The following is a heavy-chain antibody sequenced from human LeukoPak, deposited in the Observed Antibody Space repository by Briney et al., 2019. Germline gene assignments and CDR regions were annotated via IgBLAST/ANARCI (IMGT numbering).Heavy chain of an antibody. J-gene: IGHJ6*02. D-gene: IGHD3-3*01. Sequence: GGSLRLSCAASGFPSSSYWMSWVRQAPGKGLEWVANINQDGSEKYYVDSVKGRFTISRDNSKNTLYLQMGSLRAEDMAVYYCARGDYYDFWSGYPFYYYGMDVWGQGTTVTVSS. CDR3: ARGDYYDFWSGYPFYYYGMDV. CDR2: INQDGSEK. V-gene: IGHV3-7*01. CDR1: GFPSSSYW.